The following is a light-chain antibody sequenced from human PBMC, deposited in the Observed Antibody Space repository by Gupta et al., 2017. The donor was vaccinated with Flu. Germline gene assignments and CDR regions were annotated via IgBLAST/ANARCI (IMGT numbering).Light chain of an antibody. CDR1: SSNIGAGYD. CDR2: GNS. Sequence: VPISCTGSSSNIGAGYDVHWYQQLPGTAPKLLIYGNSNRPSGVPDRFSGSKSGTSASLAITGLQAEDEADYYCQSYDSSLTGYVFGTGTKVTVL. CDR3: QSYDSSLTGYV. J-gene: IGLJ1*01. V-gene: IGLV1-40*01.